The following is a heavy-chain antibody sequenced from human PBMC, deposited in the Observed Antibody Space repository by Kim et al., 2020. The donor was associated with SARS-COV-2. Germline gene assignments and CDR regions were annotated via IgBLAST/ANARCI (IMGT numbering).Heavy chain of an antibody. D-gene: IGHD1-1*01. Sequence: SGPTLVNPTQTLTLTCTFSGFSLSTSGVGVGWIRQPPGKALEWLALIYWDDDKRYSPSLKSRLTITKDTSKNQVVLTMTNMDPVDTATYYCAQVGWLERPSPIALDIWGQGTMVTVSS. CDR3: AQVGWLERPSPIALDI. J-gene: IGHJ3*02. CDR2: IYWDDDK. V-gene: IGHV2-5*02. CDR1: GFSLSTSGVG.